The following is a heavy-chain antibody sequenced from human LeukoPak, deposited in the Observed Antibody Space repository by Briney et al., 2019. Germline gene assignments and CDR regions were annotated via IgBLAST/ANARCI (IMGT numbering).Heavy chain of an antibody. CDR3: AREEWGIWTGAFDI. D-gene: IGHD1-26*01. CDR1: GGSITNYY. J-gene: IGHJ3*02. Sequence: SETLSLTCTVSGGSITNYYWSWIRQPPGKGLEWIGFSYYNGNTNYNPSLKSRVTISVDTSKNQFSLKLSSVTAADTAVYYCAREEWGIWTGAFDIWGQGTMVTVSS. V-gene: IGHV4-59*12. CDR2: SYYNGNT.